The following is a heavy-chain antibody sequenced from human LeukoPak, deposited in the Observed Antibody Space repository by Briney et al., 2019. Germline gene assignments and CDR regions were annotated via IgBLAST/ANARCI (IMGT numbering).Heavy chain of an antibody. CDR1: GGSISSYY. J-gene: IGHJ4*02. CDR3: ARGSGSYSY. CDR2: IYYSGST. V-gene: IGHV4-59*01. Sequence: SETLSLTCTVSGGSISSYYLSWIRQPPGKGLEWIGYIYYSGSTNYNPSLKSRVTISVDTSKNQFSLKLTSVTAAETAVYYCARGSGSYSYWGQGTLVTVSS. D-gene: IGHD1-26*01.